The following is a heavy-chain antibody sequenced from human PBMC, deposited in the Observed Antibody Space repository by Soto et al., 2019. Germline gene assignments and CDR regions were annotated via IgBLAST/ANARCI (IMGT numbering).Heavy chain of an antibody. CDR3: TREYSSSSTPSYYYYGMDV. J-gene: IGHJ6*02. CDR2: IRSKAYGGTT. CDR1: GFTFGDYA. Sequence: PGGSLRLSCTASGFTFGDYAMSWFRQAPGKGLEWVGFIRSKAYGGTTEYAASVKGRFTISRDDSKSIVYLQMNSLKTEDTAVYYCTREYSSSSTPSYYYYGMDVWGQGTTVTVSS. V-gene: IGHV3-49*03. D-gene: IGHD6-6*01.